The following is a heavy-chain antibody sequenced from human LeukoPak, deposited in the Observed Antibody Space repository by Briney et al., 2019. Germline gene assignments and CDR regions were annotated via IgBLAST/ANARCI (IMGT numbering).Heavy chain of an antibody. V-gene: IGHV4-59*01. D-gene: IGHD1-14*01. CDR2: IYYSGST. CDR3: ARTSLSGYYYYGMDV. CDR1: GGSISGFY. J-gene: IGHJ6*02. Sequence: SETLSLTCTVSGGSISGFYCSWIRQPPGKGLEWIGYIYYSGSTNYNPSLKSRVTISADTSKNQFSLKLSSVTAADTAVYYCARTSLSGYYYYGMDVWGQGTTVTVSS.